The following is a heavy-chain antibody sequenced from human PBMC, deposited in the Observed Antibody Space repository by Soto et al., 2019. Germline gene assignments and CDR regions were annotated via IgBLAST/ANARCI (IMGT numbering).Heavy chain of an antibody. CDR2: ISAYNGNT. CDR1: GYTFTSYG. Sequence: ASVKVSCKASGYTFTSYGISWVRQAPGQGLEWMGWISAYNGNTNYAQKLQGRVTMTTDTSTSTAYMELRSLRSDDTAVYYCARDQTDDFWSGYGNYYYYYMDVWGKGTTVTVSS. D-gene: IGHD3-3*01. J-gene: IGHJ6*03. V-gene: IGHV1-18*01. CDR3: ARDQTDDFWSGYGNYYYYYMDV.